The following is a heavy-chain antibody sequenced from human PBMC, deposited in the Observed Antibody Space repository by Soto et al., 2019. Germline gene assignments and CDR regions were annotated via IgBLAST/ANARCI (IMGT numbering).Heavy chain of an antibody. CDR3: ARDLYGYCSSTSCYDSGAFDI. J-gene: IGHJ3*02. Sequence: GASVKVSCKASGGTFSSYTISWVRQAPGQGLEWMGRIIPILGIANYAQKFQGRVTITADKSTSTAYMELSSLRSEDTAVYYCARDLYGYCSSTSCYDSGAFDIWGQGTMVTVS. CDR1: GGTFSSYT. CDR2: IIPILGIA. V-gene: IGHV1-69*04. D-gene: IGHD2-2*01.